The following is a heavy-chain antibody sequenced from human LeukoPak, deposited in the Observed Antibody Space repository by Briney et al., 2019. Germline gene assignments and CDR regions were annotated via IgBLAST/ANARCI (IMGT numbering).Heavy chain of an antibody. CDR1: GYTFTAYY. V-gene: IGHV1-2*02. Sequence: EPSVKLSCKATGYTFTAYYIHWWRRAPGQGLEWVGWINPHSGGTNFAQNFQGRVTMTRDTSISTAYMELSRMRSDDTAVYYCATITIPGIIVAGTAFYVWGHGESFSVSS. D-gene: IGHD5-12*01. J-gene: IGHJ3*01. CDR2: INPHSGGT. CDR3: ATITIPGIIVAGTAFYV.